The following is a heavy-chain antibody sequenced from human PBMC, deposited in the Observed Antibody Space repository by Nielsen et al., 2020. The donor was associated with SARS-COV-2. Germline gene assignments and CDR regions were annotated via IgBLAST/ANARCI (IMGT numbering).Heavy chain of an antibody. D-gene: IGHD4-17*01. J-gene: IGHJ2*01. CDR3: ARPDYGDYRYWYFDL. V-gene: IGHV4-34*01. Sequence: SETLSLTCAVYGGSFSGYYWSWIRQPPGKGLEWIGEINHSGSTNYNPSLKRRVTISVDTSKNQFSLKLSSVTAADTAVYYCARPDYGDYRYWYFDLWGRGTLVTVSS. CDR1: GGSFSGYY. CDR2: INHSGST.